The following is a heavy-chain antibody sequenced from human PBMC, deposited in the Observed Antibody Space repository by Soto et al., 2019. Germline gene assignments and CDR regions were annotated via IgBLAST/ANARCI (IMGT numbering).Heavy chain of an antibody. D-gene: IGHD3-10*01. J-gene: IGHJ6*02. V-gene: IGHV1-69*01. Sequence: QVQLVQSGAEVKKPGSSVKVSCKASGGTFNSYAISWVRQAPGQGLEWMGGIIPIFGTAKYAQKFQGRVAMNADESTSAAYMELRSLRSEATAGYYCALWGFRDGNNSRYNYYVMDVWGQGTTVTVSS. CDR3: ALWGFRDGNNSRYNYYVMDV. CDR2: IIPIFGTA. CDR1: GGTFNSYA.